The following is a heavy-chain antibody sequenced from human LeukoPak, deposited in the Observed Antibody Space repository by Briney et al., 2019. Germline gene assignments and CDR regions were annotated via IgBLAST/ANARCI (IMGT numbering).Heavy chain of an antibody. V-gene: IGHV4-39*07. J-gene: IGHJ4*02. CDR2: VYFSGGT. Sequence: SETLSLTCTVSGDSISSSNCYWGWIRQPPGKGLEWIGSVYFSGGTYYNASLKSRVTMSVDTSKNQFSLKLRSVTAADTAVYYCARDSYYYDSSGYLILDYWGQGILVTVSS. CDR1: GDSISSSNCY. CDR3: ARDSYYYDSSGYLILDY. D-gene: IGHD3-22*01.